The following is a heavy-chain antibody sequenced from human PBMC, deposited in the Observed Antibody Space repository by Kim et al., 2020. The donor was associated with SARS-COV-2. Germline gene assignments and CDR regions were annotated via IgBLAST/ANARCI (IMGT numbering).Heavy chain of an antibody. Sequence: GGSLRLSCAASGFTFSSYGMHWVRQATGKGLEWVAVISYDGSNKYYADSVKGRFTISRDNSKNTLYLQMNSLRAEDTAVYYCAKVDYGSGSYRGAIDYWGLGTLVTVSS. CDR1: GFTFSSYG. D-gene: IGHD3-10*01. J-gene: IGHJ4*02. V-gene: IGHV3-30*18. CDR2: ISYDGSNK. CDR3: AKVDYGSGSYRGAIDY.